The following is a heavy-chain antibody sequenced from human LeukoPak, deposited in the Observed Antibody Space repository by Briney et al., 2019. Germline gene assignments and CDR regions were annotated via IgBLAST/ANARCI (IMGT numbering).Heavy chain of an antibody. Sequence: GGSLRLSCAASGFTFSSYWMSWVRQAPGKGLEWVANIKQDGSEKYYVDSVKGRFTISRDNAKNSLYLQMNSLRAEDTAVYYCPRDMETLLWFGELPYYYYYMDVWGKGTTVTVSS. CDR3: PRDMETLLWFGELPYYYYYMDV. CDR1: GFTFSSYW. V-gene: IGHV3-7*01. J-gene: IGHJ6*03. CDR2: IKQDGSEK. D-gene: IGHD3-10*01.